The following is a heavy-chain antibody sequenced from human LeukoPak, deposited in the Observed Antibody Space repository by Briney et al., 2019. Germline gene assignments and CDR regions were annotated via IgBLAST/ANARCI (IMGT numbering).Heavy chain of an antibody. Sequence: PGGSLRLSCAASGFTFSRYNMNWVRQAPGKGLECVSYISSSSSTIYYVDSVKGRFTISRDNAKNSLYLQMNSLRAEDTAVYYCGRESSVTRDYWGQGTPVTVSS. J-gene: IGHJ4*02. CDR2: ISSSSSTI. D-gene: IGHD4-11*01. CDR1: GFTFSRYN. CDR3: GRESSVTRDY. V-gene: IGHV3-48*01.